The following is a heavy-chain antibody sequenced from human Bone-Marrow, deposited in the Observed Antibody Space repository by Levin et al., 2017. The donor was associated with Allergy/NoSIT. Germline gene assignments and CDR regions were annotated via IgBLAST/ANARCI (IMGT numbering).Heavy chain of an antibody. D-gene: IGHD5-18*01. CDR1: GASITNHH. CDR2: IYYSGSA. Sequence: SETLSLTCSVSGASITNHHWSWIRQSPGKGLEWIGNIYYSGSANYNLSLKSRVTISLDTSKNQFSLRLTSVTAADTAVYFCARELAMVSFDYWGQGALVTVSS. CDR3: ARELAMVSFDY. J-gene: IGHJ4*02. V-gene: IGHV4-59*11.